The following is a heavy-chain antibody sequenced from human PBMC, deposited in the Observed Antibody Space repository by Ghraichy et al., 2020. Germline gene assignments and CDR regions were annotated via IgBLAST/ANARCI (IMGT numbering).Heavy chain of an antibody. V-gene: IGHV3-30*02. D-gene: IGHD6-19*01. J-gene: IGHJ4*02. CDR1: GFTFSSYG. CDR2: IRYDGSNK. Sequence: GGSLRLSCAASGFTFSSYGMHWVRQAPGKGLEWVAFIRYDGSNKYYADSVKGRFTISRDNSKNTLYLQMNSLRAEDTAVYYCAKDGPLYSSGWYYFDYWGQGTLVTVSS. CDR3: AKDGPLYSSGWYYFDY.